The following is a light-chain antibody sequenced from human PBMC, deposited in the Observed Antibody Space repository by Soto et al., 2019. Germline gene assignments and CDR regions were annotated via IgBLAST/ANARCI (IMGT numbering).Light chain of an antibody. Sequence: DIQLTQSPFSQSASVGDRGTIPCRASQSISSYLNWYQQKTGKAPKLLIYAASSLQSGVPSRFSGSGSGTDFTLAISSLQPEDFSTYYCQQTNNYPLTFGEGTKVDIK. CDR2: AAS. CDR1: QSISSY. J-gene: IGKJ4*01. V-gene: IGKV1-39*01. CDR3: QQTNNYPLT.